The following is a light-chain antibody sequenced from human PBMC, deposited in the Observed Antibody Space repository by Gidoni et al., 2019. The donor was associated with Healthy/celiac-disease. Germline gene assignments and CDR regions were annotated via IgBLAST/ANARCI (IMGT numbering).Light chain of an antibody. CDR2: AAS. CDR3: QQRNSYPYT. CDR1: QGISSY. V-gene: IGKV1-9*01. J-gene: IGKJ2*01. Sequence: DIQLTQSPSFLSASVGDRVTITCRASQGISSYLAWYQQKPGKAPKLLIYAASTLQSGVPSRFSGSGSGTEFTLTISSLQPEDFATYYCQQRNSYPYTFGQXTKLEIK.